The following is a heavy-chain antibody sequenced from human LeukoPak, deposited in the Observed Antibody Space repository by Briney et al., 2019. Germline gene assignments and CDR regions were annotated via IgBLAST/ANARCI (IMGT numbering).Heavy chain of an antibody. D-gene: IGHD5-18*01. V-gene: IGHV3-43*02. CDR3: AKDKYSYGYNFDY. CDR1: GFTFSSYA. CDR2: ISGDGDST. Sequence: GGSLRLSCAASGFTFSSYAMHWVRQAPGKGLEWVSLISGDGDSTYYADSVKGRFTISRDNSKNSLYLQMNSLRTEDTALFYCAKDKYSYGYNFDYWGQGTLVTVSS. J-gene: IGHJ4*02.